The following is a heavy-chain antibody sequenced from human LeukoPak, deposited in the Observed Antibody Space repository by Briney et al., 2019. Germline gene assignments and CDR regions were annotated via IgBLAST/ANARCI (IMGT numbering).Heavy chain of an antibody. Sequence: PGGSLRLSCTASGFSFNSYNMNWVRQAPGKGLEWVSYISSSSSTIYYADSVKGRFTISRDNAKKSLYLQMNSLRDEDTAVYYCAREHSSSSGSVSDYWGQGTLVTVSS. CDR1: GFSFNSYN. D-gene: IGHD6-6*01. J-gene: IGHJ4*02. CDR3: AREHSSSSGSVSDY. V-gene: IGHV3-48*02. CDR2: ISSSSSTI.